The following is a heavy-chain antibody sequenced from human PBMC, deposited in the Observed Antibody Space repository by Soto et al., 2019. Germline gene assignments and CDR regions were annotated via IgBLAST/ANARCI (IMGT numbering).Heavy chain of an antibody. J-gene: IGHJ4*02. V-gene: IGHV4-59*01. D-gene: IGHD3-10*01. CDR1: GGSISSYC. CDR2: IYYSGST. Sequence: PSATLSLTCTVSGGSISSYCWSWIRQPPGKGLEWIGYIYYSGSTNYNPSLKSRVTISVDTSKNQFSLKLSSVTAADTAVYYCARSYAVRGVLRGYFDYWGQGTLVTV. CDR3: ARSYAVRGVLRGYFDY.